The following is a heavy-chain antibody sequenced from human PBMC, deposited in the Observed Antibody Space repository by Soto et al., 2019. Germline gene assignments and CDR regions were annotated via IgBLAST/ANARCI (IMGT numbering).Heavy chain of an antibody. V-gene: IGHV4-59*01. J-gene: IGHJ5*02. CDR3: ARAIGVLGGIWFDP. CDR2: IYYSGST. Sequence: XEALSLTCTVSGGPISSYYWSWIRQPPGKGLEWIGYIYYSGSTNYNPSPKSRVTISVDTSKNQFSLKLSSVTAADTAVYYCARAIGVLGGIWFDPWGRGTLVTVSS. CDR1: GGPISSYY. D-gene: IGHD1-1*01.